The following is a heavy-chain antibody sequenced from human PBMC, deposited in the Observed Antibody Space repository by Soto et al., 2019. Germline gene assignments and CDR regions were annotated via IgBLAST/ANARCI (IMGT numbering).Heavy chain of an antibody. CDR3: AREGYNWNDGGDDAFDI. CDR2: IGTAGDT. J-gene: IGHJ3*02. D-gene: IGHD1-20*01. Sequence: PGGSLRLSCAASGFTFSSYDMHWVRQATGKGLEWVSAIGTAGDTYYPGSVKGRFTISRENAKNSLYLQMNSLRAEDTAVYYCAREGYNWNDGGDDAFDIWGQGTMVTVSS. V-gene: IGHV3-13*01. CDR1: GFTFSSYD.